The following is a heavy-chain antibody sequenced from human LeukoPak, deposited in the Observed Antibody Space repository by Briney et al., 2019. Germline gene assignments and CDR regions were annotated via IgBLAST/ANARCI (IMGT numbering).Heavy chain of an antibody. CDR2: ISSSSSYI. J-gene: IGHJ3*02. Sequence: PGGSLRLSCAASGFTFSSYSMNWVRQAPGKGLEWVSSISSSSSYIYYADSVKGRFTISRDNSKNTLYLQMNSLRAEDTAVYYCAKERVVVTLLDAFDIWGQGTMVTVSS. CDR1: GFTFSSYS. V-gene: IGHV3-21*04. CDR3: AKERVVVTLLDAFDI. D-gene: IGHD3-22*01.